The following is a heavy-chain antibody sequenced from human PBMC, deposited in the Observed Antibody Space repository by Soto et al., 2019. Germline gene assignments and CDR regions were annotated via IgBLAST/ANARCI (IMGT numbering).Heavy chain of an antibody. J-gene: IGHJ6*02. CDR2: IYHSGST. D-gene: IGHD6-19*01. CDR1: GGSISGSNW. CDR3: RAVAGSGDYYGMDV. Sequence: SETLSLTCAVSGGSISGSNWLSWVRQPPGKGLEWIGEIYHSGSTNYNPSLKSRVTISVDKSKNQFSLKLSSVTAADTAVYYCRAVAGSGDYYGMDVWGQGTTVTVSS. V-gene: IGHV4-4*02.